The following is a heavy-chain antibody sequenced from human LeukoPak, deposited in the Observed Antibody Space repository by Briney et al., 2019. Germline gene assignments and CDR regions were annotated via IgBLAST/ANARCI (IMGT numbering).Heavy chain of an antibody. Sequence: ASVKVSCKASGYTFTTYGISWVRQAPGQGLEWMGWISTYNGNTNYAQKLQGRVTMTTDTSTSTAYLELASLRSDDTAVYYCARAKYYDFWSGYYPLDYWGQGTLVNVSS. J-gene: IGHJ4*02. CDR3: ARAKYYDFWSGYYPLDY. CDR1: GYTFTTYG. V-gene: IGHV1-18*01. CDR2: ISTYNGNT. D-gene: IGHD3-3*01.